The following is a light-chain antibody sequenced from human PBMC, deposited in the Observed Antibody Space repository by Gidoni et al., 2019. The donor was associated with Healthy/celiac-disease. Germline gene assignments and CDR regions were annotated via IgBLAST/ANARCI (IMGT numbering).Light chain of an antibody. J-gene: IGKJ1*01. CDR1: QSSDSW. Sequence: DIQMTQSPSTLSASVGDRVTITCRASQSSDSWLAWYQQKPGKAPKLRIYKASSLESGVPSRFSGSGSGTEFTLTISSLQPDDFATYYCQQYNRYSWTFGQGTKVEIK. V-gene: IGKV1-5*03. CDR2: KAS. CDR3: QQYNRYSWT.